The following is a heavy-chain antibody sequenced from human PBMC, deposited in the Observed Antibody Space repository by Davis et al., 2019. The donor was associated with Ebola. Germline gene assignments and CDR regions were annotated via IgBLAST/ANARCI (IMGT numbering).Heavy chain of an antibody. CDR3: ARDLGYYYGSGTRPSYYYYGIDV. CDR2: LGTRASTT. V-gene: IGHV3-23*01. CDR1: GFTFSSYA. Sequence: GESLKISCAASGFTFSSYAMSWVRQTPGKGLEWVSTLGTRASTTYYADSVKGRFTISRDNSKNTLYLQMNSLRAEDTAVYYCARDLGYYYGSGTRPSYYYYGIDVWGQGTTVTVSS. J-gene: IGHJ6*02. D-gene: IGHD3-10*01.